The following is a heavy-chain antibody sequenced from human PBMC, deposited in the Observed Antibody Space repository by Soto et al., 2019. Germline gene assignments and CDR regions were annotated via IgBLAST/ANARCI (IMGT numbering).Heavy chain of an antibody. D-gene: IGHD5-12*01. J-gene: IGHJ2*01. CDR3: ARVVGDGYNSPPWYFDL. CDR1: GGSISSSSYY. V-gene: IGHV4-39*01. CDR2: IYYSGST. Sequence: PSETLSLTCTVSGGSISSSSYYWGWIRQPPGKGLEWIGSIYYSGSTYYNPSLKSRVTISVDTSKNQFSLKLSSVTAADTAVYYCARVVGDGYNSPPWYFDLWGRGTLVTSPQ.